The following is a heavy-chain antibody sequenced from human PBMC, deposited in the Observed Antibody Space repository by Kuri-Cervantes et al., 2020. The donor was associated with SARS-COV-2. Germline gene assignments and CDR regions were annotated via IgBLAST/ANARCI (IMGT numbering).Heavy chain of an antibody. CDR3: ARGLGYQWLDRDSDGMDV. D-gene: IGHD6-19*01. V-gene: IGHV3-21*01. J-gene: IGHJ6*02. CDR1: GFTFSSYS. Sequence: GGSLRLSCAASGFTFSSYSMNWARQAPGKGPEWVSSISSSSSYIYYADSVKGRFTISRDNAKNSLYQQMNSLRAEDTAVYYCARGLGYQWLDRDSDGMDVWGQGTTVTVSS. CDR2: ISSSSSYI.